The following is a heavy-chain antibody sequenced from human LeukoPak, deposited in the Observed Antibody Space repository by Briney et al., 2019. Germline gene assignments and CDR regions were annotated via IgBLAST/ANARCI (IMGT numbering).Heavy chain of an antibody. V-gene: IGHV4-39*01. D-gene: IGHD3-9*01. Sequence: SETLSLTCTVSGGSVSSSIYYWGWIRQPPGKGLEWIGSVYYSGSTSYNPSLKSRVTISVDTSKNQFSLKLTSVTAADTAVYYCASRNDILTGYVFDFWGQGTLVTVSS. CDR2: VYYSGST. CDR3: ASRNDILTGYVFDF. CDR1: GGSVSSSIYY. J-gene: IGHJ4*02.